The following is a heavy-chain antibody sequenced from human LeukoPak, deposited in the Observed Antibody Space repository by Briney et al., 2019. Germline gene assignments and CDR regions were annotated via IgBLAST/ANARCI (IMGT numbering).Heavy chain of an antibody. J-gene: IGHJ4*02. V-gene: IGHV4-59*01. Sequence: SETLSLTCTVSGGSIGSYYWSWIRQPPGKGLEWIGYIYYSGSTNYNPSLKSRVTISVDTSKNQFSLKLSSVTAADTAVYCCARVSGYDWESFYDYWGQGTLVTVSS. D-gene: IGHD5-12*01. CDR3: ARVSGYDWESFYDY. CDR2: IYYSGST. CDR1: GGSIGSYY.